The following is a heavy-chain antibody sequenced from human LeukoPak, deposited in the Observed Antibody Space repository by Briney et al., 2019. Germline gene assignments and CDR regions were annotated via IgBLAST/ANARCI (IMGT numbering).Heavy chain of an antibody. Sequence: GGSLRLSCAASGFTFSSYSMNWVRQAPGKGLEWVSYISSSSSTIYYADSVKGRFTISRDNAKNSLYLQMNSLRAEDTAVYYCAREGDYDYVWGSYRYYGYWGQGTLVTVSS. D-gene: IGHD3-16*02. CDR3: AREGDYDYVWGSYRYYGY. CDR1: GFTFSSYS. J-gene: IGHJ4*02. V-gene: IGHV3-48*01. CDR2: ISSSSSTI.